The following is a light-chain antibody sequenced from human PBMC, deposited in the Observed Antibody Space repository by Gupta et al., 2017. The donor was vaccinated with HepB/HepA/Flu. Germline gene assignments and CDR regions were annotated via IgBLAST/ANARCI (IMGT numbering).Light chain of an antibody. Sequence: QTVVTPEPSLPVSPGGTVTLTCAFNTGAVTSGSYPTWFQQKPGQAPRALIHSTDNKHSWTPDRFSGSLLGGKAALXLXGVQAEXEAEYYCLLYHSGAVVFGGGTRLTVL. J-gene: IGLJ3*02. CDR3: LLYHSGAVV. CDR2: STD. CDR1: TGAVTSGSY. V-gene: IGLV7-43*01.